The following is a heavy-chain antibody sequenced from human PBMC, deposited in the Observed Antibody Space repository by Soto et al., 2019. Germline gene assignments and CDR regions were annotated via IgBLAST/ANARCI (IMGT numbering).Heavy chain of an antibody. CDR2: IIPILGIA. V-gene: IGHV1-69*02. CDR1: GGTFSSYS. D-gene: IGHD6-19*01. Sequence: QVQLVQSGAEVKKPGSSVKVSCKASGGTFSSYSISWVRQAPGQGLEWMGRIIPILGIANYAQKLQGRVTITADKSTSTAYMELSGLRSEDTAVYYCARGAAGIAVAGPSYDFDYWGQGTLVTVSS. J-gene: IGHJ4*02. CDR3: ARGAAGIAVAGPSYDFDY.